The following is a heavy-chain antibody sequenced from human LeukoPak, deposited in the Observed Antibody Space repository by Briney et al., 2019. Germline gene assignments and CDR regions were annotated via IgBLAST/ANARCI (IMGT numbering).Heavy chain of an antibody. V-gene: IGHV3-66*02. CDR1: GFTVSSNY. CDR2: IYSGGST. Sequence: PGGSLRLSCAASGFTVSSNYMSWVRQAPGKGLEWDSVIYSGGSTYYADSVKGRFTISRDNSKNTLYLQMNSLRAEDTAVYYCAREAVAGTFDYWGQGTLVTVSS. CDR3: AREAVAGTFDY. D-gene: IGHD6-19*01. J-gene: IGHJ4*02.